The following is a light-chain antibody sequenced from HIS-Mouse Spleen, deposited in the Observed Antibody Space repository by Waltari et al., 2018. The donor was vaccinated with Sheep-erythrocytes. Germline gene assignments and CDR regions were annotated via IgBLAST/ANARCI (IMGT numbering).Light chain of an antibody. CDR2: GKN. CDR1: SLRSYY. CDR3: NSRDSSGNHLGVV. Sequence: SSELTQDPAVSVALGQTVRITCQGYSLRSYYASWFQQKPGQAPVLVIYGKNNRPSGSPDRFSGSSSGNTASWTITGAQAEDEADFYCNSRDSSGNHLGVVFGGGTKLTVL. J-gene: IGLJ2*01. V-gene: IGLV3-19*01.